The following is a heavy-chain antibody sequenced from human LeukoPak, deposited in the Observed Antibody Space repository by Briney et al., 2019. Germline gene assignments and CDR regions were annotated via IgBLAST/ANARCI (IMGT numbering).Heavy chain of an antibody. Sequence: GGSLTLSCAASAFSFTTSWMTWVRQAPGKRLEWVANIKPDGSNQYYVGSLKGRFTISRDNPNNSLFLHMTGLRVEDTAVYFCARDPGGSAWGAFDVWGRGTMVTVSS. D-gene: IGHD7-27*01. CDR2: IKPDGSNQ. V-gene: IGHV3-7*01. CDR1: AFSFTTSW. J-gene: IGHJ3*01. CDR3: ARDPGGSAWGAFDV.